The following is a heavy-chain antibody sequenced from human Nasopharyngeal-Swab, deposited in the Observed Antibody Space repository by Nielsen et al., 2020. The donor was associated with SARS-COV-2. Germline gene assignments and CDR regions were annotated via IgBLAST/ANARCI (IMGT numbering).Heavy chain of an antibody. Sequence: GESLKISCAASGFTFSNYSMSWVRQAPGRGLEWVSVISGSGGATHSADSAKGRFAISRDNAKNTLYLQMNSLRAEDTAVYYCARDLDYYDSSGAFDIWGQGTMVTVSS. CDR1: GFTFSNYS. D-gene: IGHD3-22*01. CDR3: ARDLDYYDSSGAFDI. V-gene: IGHV3-23*01. CDR2: ISGSGGAT. J-gene: IGHJ3*02.